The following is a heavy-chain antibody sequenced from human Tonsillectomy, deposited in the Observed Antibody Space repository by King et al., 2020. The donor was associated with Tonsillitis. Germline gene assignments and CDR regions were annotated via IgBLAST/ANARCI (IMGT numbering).Heavy chain of an antibody. D-gene: IGHD2-21*01. J-gene: IGHJ4*02. CDR3: AHRPQVVPPYYFDY. V-gene: IGHV2-5*01. CDR1: GFSLFTSEVG. Sequence: TLKESGPTLVNPTQTLTLTCTFSGFSLFTSEVGVAWIRQPPGEALGWLAIISGNDDKRYSPSLVTRLTITKDPSKNQVVLIMTNMDPVDTATYYCAHRPQVVPPYYFDYWGQGTLVTVSS. CDR2: ISGNDDK.